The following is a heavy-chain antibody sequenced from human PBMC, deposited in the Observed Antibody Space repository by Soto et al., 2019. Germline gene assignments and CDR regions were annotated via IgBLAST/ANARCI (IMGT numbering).Heavy chain of an antibody. CDR2: TSSGGTTI. V-gene: IGHV3-11*01. J-gene: IGHJ6*02. Sequence: QVQLVESGGDLAKPGGTLRLSCVGSGFTFSDYDMGWIRQAPRKGLEWVSYTSSGGTTIYYVDSVKGRFTLSRDNAKNALYQQMDSLGVEDTAVYYCARDPEAIAVVLPFYYGVDVWGQGTTVTVSS. CDR1: GFTFSDYD. CDR3: ARDPEAIAVVLPFYYGVDV. D-gene: IGHD6-19*01.